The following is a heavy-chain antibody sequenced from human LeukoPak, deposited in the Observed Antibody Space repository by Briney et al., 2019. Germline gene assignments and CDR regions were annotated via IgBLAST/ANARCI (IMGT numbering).Heavy chain of an antibody. CDR3: AKDDHTGPLLWVGELSLGDGNDYYYYYGMDV. CDR1: GFTFSSYA. D-gene: IGHD3-10*01. V-gene: IGHV3-23*01. J-gene: IGHJ6*02. CDR2: ISGSGGST. Sequence: GGSLRLSCAASGFTFSSYAMSWVRQAPGKGLEWVSAISGSGGSTYYADSVKGRFTISRDNSKNTLYLQMNSLRAEDTAVYYCAKDDHTGPLLWVGELSLGDGNDYYYYYGMDVWGQGTTVTVSS.